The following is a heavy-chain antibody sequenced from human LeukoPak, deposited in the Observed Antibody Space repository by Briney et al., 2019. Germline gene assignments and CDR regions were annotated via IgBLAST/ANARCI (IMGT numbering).Heavy chain of an antibody. CDR2: INSDGSST. V-gene: IGHV3-74*01. D-gene: IGHD4/OR15-4a*01. CDR3: SASRPHYGDYYGLDV. Sequence: PGGSLRLSCAASGFTFSSYWMHWVRQAPGEGLVWVSRINSDGSSTSYADSVKGRFTISRDNSKNTLYLQMNSLRTEDTAVYFCSASRPHYGDYYGLDVWGHGTTVTVSS. J-gene: IGHJ6*02. CDR1: GFTFSSYW.